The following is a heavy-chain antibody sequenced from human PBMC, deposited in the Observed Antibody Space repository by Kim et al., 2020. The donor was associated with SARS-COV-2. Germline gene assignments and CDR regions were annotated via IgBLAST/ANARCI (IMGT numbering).Heavy chain of an antibody. J-gene: IGHJ4*01. Sequence: GGSLRLSCVASGFTFSNGWMSWVRQAPGKGLEWVGRIKSKTDGGTIDHAAPVKGRFTISRDDSKNTMYLQMNSLKTEDTAVYYCATDYYYDSSGQFDSWG. CDR3: ATDYYYDSSGQFDS. V-gene: IGHV3-15*01. D-gene: IGHD3-22*01. CDR1: GFTFSNGW. CDR2: IKSKTDGGTI.